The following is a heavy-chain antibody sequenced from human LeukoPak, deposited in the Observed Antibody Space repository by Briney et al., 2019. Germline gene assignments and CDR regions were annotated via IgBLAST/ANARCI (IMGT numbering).Heavy chain of an antibody. CDR2: IYHSGST. J-gene: IGHJ3*01. CDR3: AKERRVATIGASDV. D-gene: IGHD5-12*01. Sequence: SETLSLTCSVSGYSISSDYYWGWIRQPPGQGLEWIGTIYHSGSTYYNPSLKSRVTISIDMSKNQFTLKLSSVTAADTAVYYCAKERRVATIGASDVWGQGTMVTVSS. V-gene: IGHV4-38-2*02. CDR1: GYSISSDYY.